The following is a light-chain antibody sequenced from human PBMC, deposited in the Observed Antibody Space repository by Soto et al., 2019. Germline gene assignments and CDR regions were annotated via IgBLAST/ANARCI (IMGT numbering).Light chain of an antibody. V-gene: IGLV2-14*03. CDR3: SSYTTSTTRV. CDR2: DVS. J-gene: IGLJ1*01. Sequence: QSALTQPASVSGSPGQSITISCTGTSSDVGAYNYVSWYQHHPGDAPKLLIYDVSTRPSWVSNRFSGSKSGNTASLTISGLQAEDEADYYCSSYTTSTTRVFGTGTKVTVL. CDR1: SSDVGAYNY.